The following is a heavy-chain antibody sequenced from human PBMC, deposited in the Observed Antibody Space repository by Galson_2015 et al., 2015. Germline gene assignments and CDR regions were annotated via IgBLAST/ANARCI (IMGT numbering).Heavy chain of an antibody. J-gene: IGHJ6*03. CDR3: AREGPRVTISAVAHMDV. Sequence: SLRLSCAASGFSVSINYMSWVRQAPGKGLEWVSSIHSGGGTDYADSVKGRFTISRDKSKNTLYLQMNSLRAEDTAVYYCAREGPRVTISAVAHMDVWGKGTTVTVSS. CDR2: IHSGGGT. V-gene: IGHV3-53*01. CDR1: GFSVSINY. D-gene: IGHD3-3*01.